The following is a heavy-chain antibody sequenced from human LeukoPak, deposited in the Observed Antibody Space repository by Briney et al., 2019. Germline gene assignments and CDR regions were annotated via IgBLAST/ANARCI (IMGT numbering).Heavy chain of an antibody. CDR2: IRYDGSNK. D-gene: IGHD2-2*01. Sequence: GGSLRLSCAASGFTFSSYGMHWVRQAPGKGLEWVAFIRYDGSNKYYADSVMGRFTISRDNSKNTLYLQMNSLRAEDTAVYYCAKDGDCSSTSCYPGYFDYWGQGTLVTVSS. CDR1: GFTFSSYG. CDR3: AKDGDCSSTSCYPGYFDY. J-gene: IGHJ4*02. V-gene: IGHV3-30*02.